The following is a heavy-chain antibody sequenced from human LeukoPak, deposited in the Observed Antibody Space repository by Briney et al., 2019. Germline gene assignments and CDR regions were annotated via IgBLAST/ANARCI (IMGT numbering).Heavy chain of an antibody. Sequence: SETLSLTCTVSGGSISSSFWAWIRQPLGKGLEWIGYIYYSWRTNYYPSLQRRVTMSADRSKNQFSLELSSVTAADTAVYYCARVTNDSTRYNVGGDNHYYYYMDVWGRGTTVTVSS. CDR3: ARVTNDSTRYNVGGDNHYYYYMDV. D-gene: IGHD1-14*01. CDR1: GGSISSSF. V-gene: IGHV4-59*12. CDR2: IYYSWRT. J-gene: IGHJ6*03.